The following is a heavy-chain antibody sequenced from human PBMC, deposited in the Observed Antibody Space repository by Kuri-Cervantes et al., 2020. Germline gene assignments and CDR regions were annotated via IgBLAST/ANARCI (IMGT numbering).Heavy chain of an antibody. J-gene: IGHJ5*02. V-gene: IGHV1-18*01. CDR1: GYTFTCYG. CDR2: ISAYNGNT. Sequence: ASVKVSCKASGYTFTCYGTSWARQAPGQGLEWMGWISAYNGNTNYAQKLQGRVTMTTDTSTSSAYMGLRCLNSDDTAVYYCARTVRYFDWLQNWFDPWGQGTLVTVSS. D-gene: IGHD3-9*01. CDR3: ARTVRYFDWLQNWFDP.